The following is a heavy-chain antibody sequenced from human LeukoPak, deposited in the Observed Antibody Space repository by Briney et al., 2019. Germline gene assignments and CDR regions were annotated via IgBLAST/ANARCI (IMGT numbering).Heavy chain of an antibody. V-gene: IGHV3-72*01. Sequence: PGGSLRLFCAASGFTFSDQYMEWVRQAPGEGLEWVGRSRYKANSYTTEYAASVKGRFTISRDVSKDSLYLQMSSLKTEDTAVYYCARASLVVVTAKKSDAFDVCGQGTMVTVSS. CDR1: GFTFSDQY. D-gene: IGHD2-21*02. CDR2: SRYKANSYTT. J-gene: IGHJ3*01. CDR3: ARASLVVVTAKKSDAFDV.